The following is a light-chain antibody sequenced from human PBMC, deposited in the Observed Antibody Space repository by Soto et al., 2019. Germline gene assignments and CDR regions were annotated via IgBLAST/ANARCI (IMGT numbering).Light chain of an antibody. CDR2: GAS. J-gene: IGKJ1*01. V-gene: IGKV3-15*01. Sequence: EIMLKQSPATLSVSPGERATLSCRASQSVSSNLAWYQQKPGQAPRLLIYGASTRATGIPDRFSGSGSGTEFTLTISRLQSEDFAVYYCQQYNNWPRTFGQGTKVDIK. CDR1: QSVSSN. CDR3: QQYNNWPRT.